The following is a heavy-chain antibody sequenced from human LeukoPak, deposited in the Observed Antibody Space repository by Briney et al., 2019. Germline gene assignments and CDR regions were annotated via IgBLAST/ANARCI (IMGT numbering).Heavy chain of an antibody. CDR3: AKGYYDFWSGYYPD. Sequence: GGSLRLSCAASGFAFNTYSMNWVRQAPGKGLEWVSAISGSGGSTYYADSVKGRFTISRDNSKNTLYLQMNSLRAEDTAVYYCAKGYYDFWSGYYPDWGQGTLVTVSS. V-gene: IGHV3-23*01. CDR2: ISGSGGST. D-gene: IGHD3-3*01. CDR1: GFAFNTYS. J-gene: IGHJ4*02.